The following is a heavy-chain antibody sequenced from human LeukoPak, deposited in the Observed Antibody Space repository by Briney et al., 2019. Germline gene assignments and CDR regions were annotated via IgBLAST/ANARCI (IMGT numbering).Heavy chain of an antibody. CDR1: GFTFSSFA. Sequence: GGSLRLSCAASGFTFSSFAMNWVRQAPGKGLEWVSTISGSGGSTYYADSVKGRFTNSRDNSKNTLYLQMNSLRAEDTAVYFCAKEGIAATGTYWGQGTMVTVSS. CDR3: AKEGIAATGTY. V-gene: IGHV3-23*01. D-gene: IGHD6-13*01. CDR2: ISGSGGST. J-gene: IGHJ4*02.